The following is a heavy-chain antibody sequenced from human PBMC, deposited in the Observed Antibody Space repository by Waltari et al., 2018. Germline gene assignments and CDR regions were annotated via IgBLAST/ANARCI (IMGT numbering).Heavy chain of an antibody. CDR2: ISYSGTT. CDR3: ATYIGASVGTAAFDV. CDR1: GVSITSNRHY. D-gene: IGHD5-12*01. Sequence: QLQLQESGPRLVKPSETLSLICSVSGVSITSNRHYWAWIRQSPGQGLEWIGTISYSGTTYIIPSLKSRVSVSRDTSKNQVSLTLGSVTAADMAVYYCATYIGASVGTAAFDVWGQGTMVTVSS. J-gene: IGHJ3*01. V-gene: IGHV4-39*01.